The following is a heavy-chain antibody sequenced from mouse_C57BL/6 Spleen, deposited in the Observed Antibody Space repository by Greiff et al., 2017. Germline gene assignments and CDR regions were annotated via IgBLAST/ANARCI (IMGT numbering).Heavy chain of an antibody. CDR2: INPYNGGT. Sequence: EVKLQQSGPVLVKPGASVKMSCKASGYTFTDYYMNWVKQSHGKSLEWIGVINPYNGGTSYNQKFKGKATLTVDKSSSTAYMELNSLTSEDSAVYYCAREGITTVVEDAMDYWGQGTSVTVSS. D-gene: IGHD1-1*01. CDR3: AREGITTVVEDAMDY. J-gene: IGHJ4*01. CDR1: GYTFTDYY. V-gene: IGHV1-19*01.